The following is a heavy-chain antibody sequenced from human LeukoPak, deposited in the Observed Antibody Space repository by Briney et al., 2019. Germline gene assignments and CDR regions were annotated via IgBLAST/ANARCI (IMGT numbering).Heavy chain of an antibody. Sequence: KSSETLSLTCTVSGGSISSYYWSWIRQPPGQGLEWIGYIYYSGSTNYNPSLKSRVTISVDTSKNQFSLKLSSVTAADTAVYYCAREGYYGSGSLGVWGKGTTVTISS. CDR1: GGSISSYY. J-gene: IGHJ6*04. V-gene: IGHV4-59*01. CDR3: AREGYYGSGSLGV. D-gene: IGHD3-10*01. CDR2: IYYSGST.